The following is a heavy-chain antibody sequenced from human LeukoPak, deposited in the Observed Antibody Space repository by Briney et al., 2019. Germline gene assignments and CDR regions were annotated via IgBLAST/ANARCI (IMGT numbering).Heavy chain of an antibody. J-gene: IGHJ4*02. CDR3: AKNPKFGELLN. CDR1: GFTFSSYA. CDR2: ISGSGGST. D-gene: IGHD3-10*01. V-gene: IGHV3-23*01. Sequence: GGSLRLSCAASGFTFSSYAMSWVRQAPRKGLEWVSAISGSGGSTYYADSVKGRFTISRDNSKNTLYLQMNSLRAEDTAVYYCAKNPKFGELLNWGQGTLVTVSS.